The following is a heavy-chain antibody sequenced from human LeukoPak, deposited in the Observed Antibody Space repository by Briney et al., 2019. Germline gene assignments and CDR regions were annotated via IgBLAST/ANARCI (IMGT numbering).Heavy chain of an antibody. Sequence: GASVKVSCKASGYTFTSYGISWVRQAPGQGLEWMGWISAYNGNTNYAQKLQGRVTMTTDTSTSTAYMELRSLRSDDTAVYYCARVYRDRPMDTAPRNYGMDVWGQGTTVTVSS. D-gene: IGHD5-18*01. CDR3: ARVYRDRPMDTAPRNYGMDV. CDR2: ISAYNGNT. CDR1: GYTFTSYG. J-gene: IGHJ6*02. V-gene: IGHV1-18*01.